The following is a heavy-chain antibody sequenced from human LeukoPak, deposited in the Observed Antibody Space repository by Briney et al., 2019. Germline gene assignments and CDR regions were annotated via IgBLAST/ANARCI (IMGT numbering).Heavy chain of an antibody. Sequence: GASVTVSFKASGYTFTVYYMHWVRQAPGQGREWMGWINPNSGGTNYAQKFQGRVTMTRDTSISTAYMELSRLRSDDTAVYYCARDRGYCSSTSCYADLDYWGQGTLVTVSS. V-gene: IGHV1-2*02. CDR2: INPNSGGT. CDR1: GYTFTVYY. CDR3: ARDRGYCSSTSCYADLDY. D-gene: IGHD2-2*03. J-gene: IGHJ4*02.